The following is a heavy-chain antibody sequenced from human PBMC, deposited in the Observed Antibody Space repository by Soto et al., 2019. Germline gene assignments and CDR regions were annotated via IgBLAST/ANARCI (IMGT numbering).Heavy chain of an antibody. V-gene: IGHV4-59*01. Sequence: PSETLSLTCIVSGGSIKNYYWSWIRQPPGRELEWIGYVYYSGSTKYNPSLKSRVTISVDMSNNQFSLKMNSVTAADTAIYYCAGERTPSPPGGVMDVWGQGTTVTVSS. D-gene: IGHD1-26*01. CDR3: AGERTPSPPGGVMDV. CDR1: GGSIKNYY. CDR2: VYYSGST. J-gene: IGHJ6*02.